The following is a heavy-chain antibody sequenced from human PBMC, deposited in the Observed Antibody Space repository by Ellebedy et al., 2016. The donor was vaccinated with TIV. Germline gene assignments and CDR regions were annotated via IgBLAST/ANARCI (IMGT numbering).Heavy chain of an antibody. Sequence: AASVKVSCKTSGYTFSRHGLNWVRQAPGQGLEWMGWISTYSGNTKYAQKFQGRVTITTDTSTGTAYMELSTLTSDDTAVYYCAREADSDALDIWGQGTMVIVSS. CDR1: GYTFSRHG. CDR3: AREADSDALDI. J-gene: IGHJ3*02. CDR2: ISTYSGNT. D-gene: IGHD2-15*01. V-gene: IGHV1-18*01.